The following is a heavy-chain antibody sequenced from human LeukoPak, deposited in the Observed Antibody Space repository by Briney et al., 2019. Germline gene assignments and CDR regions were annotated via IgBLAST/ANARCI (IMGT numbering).Heavy chain of an antibody. Sequence: GASVKVSCRASGYTFTAYFIHWVRQAPGQGLEWMGWISPNSGVTNYAQKFQGRVTMTGDTSISTAYMELSRLRSDDTAVYYCARNYGSNSKYFDYWGQGTPVTVSS. J-gene: IGHJ4*02. CDR1: GYTFTAYF. CDR2: ISPNSGVT. CDR3: ARNYGSNSKYFDY. V-gene: IGHV1-2*02. D-gene: IGHD4-23*01.